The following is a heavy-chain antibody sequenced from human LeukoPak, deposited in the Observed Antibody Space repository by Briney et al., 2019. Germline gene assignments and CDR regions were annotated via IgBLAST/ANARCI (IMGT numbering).Heavy chain of an antibody. CDR2: ISPNSGGT. J-gene: IGHJ4*02. D-gene: IGHD6-13*01. CDR3: ARGVSSWYYFDY. Sequence: ASVKVSCKASGYTFTGYYMHWVRQAPGQGLEWMGWISPNSGGTNYAQKFQGRVTMTRDTSISTAYMELSRLRSDDTAVYYCARGVSSWYYFDYWGQGTLVTVSS. V-gene: IGHV1-2*02. CDR1: GYTFTGYY.